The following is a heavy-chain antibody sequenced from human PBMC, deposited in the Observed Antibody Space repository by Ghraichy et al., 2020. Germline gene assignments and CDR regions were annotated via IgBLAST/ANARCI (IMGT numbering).Heavy chain of an antibody. J-gene: IGHJ3*02. CDR1: GFTFSSYG. V-gene: IGHV3-30*02. CDR3: AKGGFRGHDAFDI. D-gene: IGHD1-26*01. Sequence: GGSLRLSCAASGFTFSSYGMHWVRQAPGKGLEWVAFIRYDGSNKYYADSVKGRFTISRDNSKNTLYLQMNSLRAEDTAVYYCAKGGFRGHDAFDIWGQGTMVTVSS. CDR2: IRYDGSNK.